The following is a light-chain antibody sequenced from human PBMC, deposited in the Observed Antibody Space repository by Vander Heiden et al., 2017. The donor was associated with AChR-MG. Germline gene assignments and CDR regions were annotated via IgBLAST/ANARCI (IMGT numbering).Light chain of an antibody. CDR2: GNS. J-gene: IGLJ3*02. CDR1: SSSIGAGYD. Sequence: QSVLTQPPSVSGAPRQRVTISCTGSSSSIGAGYDVHWYQQLPRTAPKLLIYGNSNRPSGVPDRFSGSKSGTSASLAITGLQAEDEADYYCQSYDSSLSGSVFGGGTKLTVL. CDR3: QSYDSSLSGSV. V-gene: IGLV1-40*01.